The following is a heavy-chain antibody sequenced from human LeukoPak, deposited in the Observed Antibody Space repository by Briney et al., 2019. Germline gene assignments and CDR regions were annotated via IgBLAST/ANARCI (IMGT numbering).Heavy chain of an antibody. D-gene: IGHD6-19*01. CDR3: AKESTLQYIAVAGRSYDY. Sequence: GGSLRLSCAASGFTFSSYAMSWVRQAPGKGLEWVSAISGSGGSTYYADSVKGRFTISRDNSKNTLYLQMNSLRAEDTAVYYCAKESTLQYIAVAGRSYDYWGQGTLVTVSS. J-gene: IGHJ4*02. V-gene: IGHV3-23*01. CDR2: ISGSGGST. CDR1: GFTFSSYA.